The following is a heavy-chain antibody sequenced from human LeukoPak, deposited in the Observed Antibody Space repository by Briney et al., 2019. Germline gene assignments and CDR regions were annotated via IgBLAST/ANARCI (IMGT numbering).Heavy chain of an antibody. CDR2: IYDSGST. D-gene: IGHD5-12*01. Sequence: SETLSLTCTVSGGPISSYYWSWIRQPPGKGLEWIGYIYDSGSTNYNPSLKSRVTISVDTSKNQFSLKLSSVTAADTAVYYCARGGSGYDSFYYYGMDVWGQGTTVTVSS. CDR3: ARGGSGYDSFYYYGMDV. V-gene: IGHV4-59*01. CDR1: GGPISSYY. J-gene: IGHJ6*02.